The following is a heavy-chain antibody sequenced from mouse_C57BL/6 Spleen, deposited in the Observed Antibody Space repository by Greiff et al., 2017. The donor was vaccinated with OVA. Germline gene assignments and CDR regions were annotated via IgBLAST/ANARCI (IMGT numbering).Heavy chain of an antibody. D-gene: IGHD2-4*01. CDR1: GFTFSDYG. CDR3: ARGIYYDYSYYFDY. V-gene: IGHV5-17*01. J-gene: IGHJ2*01. CDR2: ISSGSSTI. Sequence: EVQRVESGGGLVKPGGSLKLSCAASGFTFSDYGMHWVRQAPEKGLEWVAYISSGSSTIYYADTVKGRFTISRDNAKNTLFLQMTSLRSEDTAMYYCARGIYYDYSYYFDYWGQGTTLTVSS.